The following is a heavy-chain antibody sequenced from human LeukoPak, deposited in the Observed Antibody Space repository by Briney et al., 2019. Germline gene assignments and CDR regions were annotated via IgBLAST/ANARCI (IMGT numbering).Heavy chain of an antibody. CDR3: ARDRGSFDY. Sequence: PGGSLRLSCAVSGLTVSSNHFSWVRQAPGKGLEWVSVFYSGGLTVYTDSVKGRFTISRDNSKNTLYLQMSSLRPEDTAVYYCARDRGSFDYWGQGTVVTVSP. CDR1: GLTVSSNH. J-gene: IGHJ4*02. V-gene: IGHV3-66*02. CDR2: FYSGGLT.